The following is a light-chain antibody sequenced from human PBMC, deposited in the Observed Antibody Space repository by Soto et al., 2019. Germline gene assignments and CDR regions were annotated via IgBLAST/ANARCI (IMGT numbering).Light chain of an antibody. Sequence: QSALTQTASVSGSPGQSITISCTGTSSDVGGYNYVSWYQQHPGKAPKFIIYEVSNRPSGVSNRFSGSKSGNTASLSISGLQAEDEADYYCSSYTSGTFYVFGTGTKVTVL. CDR3: SSYTSGTFYV. CDR1: SSDVGGYNY. CDR2: EVS. J-gene: IGLJ1*01. V-gene: IGLV2-14*01.